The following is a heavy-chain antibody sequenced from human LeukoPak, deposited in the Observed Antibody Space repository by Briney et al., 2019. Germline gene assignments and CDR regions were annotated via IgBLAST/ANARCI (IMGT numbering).Heavy chain of an antibody. V-gene: IGHV4-59*12. Sequence: PSETLSLTCTVSGGSINSYYWNWIRQPPGKGLEWIGYIYYSGSTNYNPSLKSRLTISVDTSKNQFSLKLSSVTAADTAVYYCARDRYYYDSSGYSSIDYWGQGTLVTVSS. CDR2: IYYSGST. CDR1: GGSINSYY. CDR3: ARDRYYYDSSGYSSIDY. J-gene: IGHJ4*02. D-gene: IGHD3-22*01.